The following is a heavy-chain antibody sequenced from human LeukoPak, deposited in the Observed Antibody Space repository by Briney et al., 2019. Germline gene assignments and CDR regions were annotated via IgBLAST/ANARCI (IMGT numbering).Heavy chain of an antibody. D-gene: IGHD5-18*01. V-gene: IGHV4-31*03. CDR2: IYYSGST. CDR3: ARVLVDTAMVLDAFDI. J-gene: IGHJ3*02. CDR1: GGSISSGTYY. Sequence: PSETLSLTCTVSGGSISSGTYYWSWIRQHPGKGLEWIGHIYYSGSTYHNPSLKSRVTISVDTSKNQFSLKLSSVTAADTAVYYCARVLVDTAMVLDAFDIWGQGTMVTVSS.